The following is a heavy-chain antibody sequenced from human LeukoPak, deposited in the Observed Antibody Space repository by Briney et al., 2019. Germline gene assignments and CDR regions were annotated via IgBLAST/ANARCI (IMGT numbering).Heavy chain of an antibody. CDR2: INWNAGGT. J-gene: IGHJ4*02. V-gene: IGHV3-20*04. Sequence: PSGGSLRLSCATSGFSFDDYGMSWVRQVPGKGLEWVSSINWNAGGTNYADSVKGRFTISRDNANNSLYLQMNSLRAEDTALYYCARVMYHDSGSYYQYFHHWGQGTPVTVSS. CDR3: ARVMYHDSGSYYQYFHH. CDR1: GFSFDDYG. D-gene: IGHD3-10*01.